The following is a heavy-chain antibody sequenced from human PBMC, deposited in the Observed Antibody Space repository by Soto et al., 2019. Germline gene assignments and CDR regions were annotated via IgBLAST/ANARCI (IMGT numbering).Heavy chain of an antibody. V-gene: IGHV3-64D*09. Sequence: GSLRLSCSASGFTFSSYAMHWVRQAPGKGLEYVSAISSNGGSTYYADSVKGRFTISRDNSKNTLYLQMSSLRAEDTAVYYCVKDEGHDYGEYDYWGQGTLVTVSS. CDR1: GFTFSSYA. D-gene: IGHD4-17*01. J-gene: IGHJ4*02. CDR2: ISSNGGST. CDR3: VKDEGHDYGEYDY.